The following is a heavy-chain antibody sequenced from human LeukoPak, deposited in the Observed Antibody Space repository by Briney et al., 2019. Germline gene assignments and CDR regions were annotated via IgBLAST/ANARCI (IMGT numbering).Heavy chain of an antibody. CDR1: GDSMTTFD. V-gene: IGHV4-4*07. CDR3: ARHSHSGWYYFDS. J-gene: IGHJ4*02. CDR2: VFTSGTT. Sequence: PSETLSLTCSFSGDSMTTFDWSWIRQPAGKGLEWVGQVFTSGTTAYSASLKSRLTISLDKSNNQVSLKLISATAADTAVYYCARHSHSGWYYFDSWGQGALVIVSS. D-gene: IGHD6-19*01.